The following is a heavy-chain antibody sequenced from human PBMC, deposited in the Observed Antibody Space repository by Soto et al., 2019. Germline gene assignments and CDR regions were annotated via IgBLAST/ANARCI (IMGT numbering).Heavy chain of an antibody. J-gene: IGHJ5*02. D-gene: IGHD1-1*01. CDR1: GAYMSGFY. CDR2: IYATGTT. Sequence: EALSLTCTVSGAYMSGFYWGWIRKSAGKGLEWIGRIYATGTTDYNPSLKSRVMMSVDTSKKQFSLKLRSVTAADTAVYYCVRDGTKTLRDWFDPWGQGISVTVSS. CDR3: VRDGTKTLRDWFDP. V-gene: IGHV4-4*07.